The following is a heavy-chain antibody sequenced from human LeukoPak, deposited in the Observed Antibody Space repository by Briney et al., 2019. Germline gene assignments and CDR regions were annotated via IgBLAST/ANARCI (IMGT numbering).Heavy chain of an antibody. CDR1: GGTFSSYA. J-gene: IGHJ5*02. CDR3: ASWGEQLVLRRDNWFDP. V-gene: IGHV1-69*05. CDR2: IIPIFGTA. Sequence: SVKVSCKASGGTFSSYAISWVRQAPGQGLEWMGGIIPIFGTANYAQKFQGRVTITTDESTSTAYMEPSSLRSEDTAVYYCASWGEQLVLRRDNWFDPWGQGTLVTVSS. D-gene: IGHD6-13*01.